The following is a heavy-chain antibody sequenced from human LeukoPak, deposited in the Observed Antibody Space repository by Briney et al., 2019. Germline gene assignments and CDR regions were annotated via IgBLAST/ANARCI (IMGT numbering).Heavy chain of an antibody. J-gene: IGHJ4*02. V-gene: IGHV4-39*07. CDR2: IYYSGST. D-gene: IGHD5-24*01. Sequence: SDTLSLTCTVSGGSISSISYYWGWIRQPPGKGLEWIGSIYYSGSTYYNPSLKSRVTISVDTSKNQFSLKLSSVTAADTAVYYCARRDGYNHLGYWGQGTLVTVSS. CDR3: ARRDGYNHLGY. CDR1: GGSISSISYY.